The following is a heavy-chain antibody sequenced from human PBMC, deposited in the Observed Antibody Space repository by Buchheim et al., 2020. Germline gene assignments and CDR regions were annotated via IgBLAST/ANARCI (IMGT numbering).Heavy chain of an antibody. J-gene: IGHJ4*02. Sequence: QVQLQESGPGLVKPSQTLSLTCTVSGGSISSSGYYWSWIRQHPGKGLEWIGYIYYSGSTYYNPSLKSRVTISVDTSKTQFSLDLTSVTAADTAVYYCARKLAHYAHPDPFDYWGQGTL. CDR3: ARKLAHYAHPDPFDY. CDR2: IYYSGST. V-gene: IGHV4-31*03. CDR1: GGSISSSGYY. D-gene: IGHD3-16*01.